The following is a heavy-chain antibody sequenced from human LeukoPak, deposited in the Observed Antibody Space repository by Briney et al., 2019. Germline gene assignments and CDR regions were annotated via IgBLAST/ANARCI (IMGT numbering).Heavy chain of an antibody. CDR3: ARWNRGVTTDNFDY. J-gene: IGHJ4*02. Sequence: PSETLSLTCTVSGGSISSSSYYWGWIRQPPGKGLEWIGSIYYSGSTYYNPSLKSRVTISVDTSKNQFSLKLSSVTAADTAVYYCARWNRGVTTDNFDYWGQGTLVTVSS. V-gene: IGHV4-39*01. CDR2: IYYSGST. CDR1: GGSISSSSYY. D-gene: IGHD4-17*01.